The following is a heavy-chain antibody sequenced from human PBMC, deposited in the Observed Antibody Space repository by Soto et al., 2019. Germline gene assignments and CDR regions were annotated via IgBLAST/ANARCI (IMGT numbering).Heavy chain of an antibody. J-gene: IGHJ6*02. CDR1: GGTFSKYA. D-gene: IGHD3-3*01. V-gene: IGHV1-69*01. Sequence: QVQLVQSGAEVKKPGSSVKVSCKASGGTFSKYAINWVRQAPGQGLEWMGGIIPVFGTANYAQKFQGRVTITADESTPTAYMELRSLRSEVTAVYYCARDRGMRYYDFWSGYLHYGMDVWGQGTTVTVS. CDR2: IIPVFGTA. CDR3: ARDRGMRYYDFWSGYLHYGMDV.